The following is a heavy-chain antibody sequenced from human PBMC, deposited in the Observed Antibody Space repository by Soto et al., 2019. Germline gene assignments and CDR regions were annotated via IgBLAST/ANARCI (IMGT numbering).Heavy chain of an antibody. CDR1: GDSDGSGTYY. CDR2: TYLTGST. Sequence: QVHLQEPCPGLARPSDTLSLTCTVSGDSDGSGTYYSNWVRLPPGKGLEFVGHTYLTGSTNYNPSLINLLSIAAETCKNRFPLRLRSVTAANTAMYYCARAGAFGDTRMVVFHWGPGVLATVSS. J-gene: IGHJ4*02. V-gene: IGHV4-61*03. D-gene: IGHD3-10*01. CDR3: ARAGAFGDTRMVVFH.